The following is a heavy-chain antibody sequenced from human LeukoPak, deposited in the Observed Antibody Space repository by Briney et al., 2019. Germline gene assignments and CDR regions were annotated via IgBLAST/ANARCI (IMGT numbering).Heavy chain of an antibody. CDR1: AYTFTGYY. V-gene: IGHV1-2*02. CDR2: INPNSGGT. J-gene: IGHJ3*02. Sequence: ASVKVSCKASAYTFTGYYMHWVRQAPGQGLEWMGWINPNSGGTNYAQKFQGRVTMTRDTSISTAYMELSRLRSDDTAVYYCARVSSRDFGAPQNYAFDIWGQGTMVTVSS. D-gene: IGHD3-3*01. CDR3: ARVSSRDFGAPQNYAFDI.